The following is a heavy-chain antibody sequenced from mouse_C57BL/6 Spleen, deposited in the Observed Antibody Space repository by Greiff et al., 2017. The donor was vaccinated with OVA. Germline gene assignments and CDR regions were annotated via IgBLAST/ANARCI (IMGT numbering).Heavy chain of an antibody. J-gene: IGHJ3*01. Sequence: VQLQQPGAELVKPGASVKLSCKASGYTFTSYWMHWVKQRPGQGLEWIGMIHPNSGSTNYNEKFKSKATLTVDKSSSTAYMQLSSLTSEDSAVYYCARGEIYYGSSYGGFAYWGQGTLVTVSA. V-gene: IGHV1-64*01. D-gene: IGHD1-1*01. CDR2: IHPNSGST. CDR1: GYTFTSYW. CDR3: ARGEIYYGSSYGGFAY.